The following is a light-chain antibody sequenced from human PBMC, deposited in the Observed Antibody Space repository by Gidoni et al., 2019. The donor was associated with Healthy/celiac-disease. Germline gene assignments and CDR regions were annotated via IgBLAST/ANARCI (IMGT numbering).Light chain of an antibody. CDR1: SSDVGGYND. Sequence: QPAPTQPASVSASPGQSITISCTGTSSDVGGYNDVSWYQHHPGKAHKLMIYEVSTRPSGVSDRFSGSKSGNTASLTICVLQAEDEADYYCSSYTSSSTLVFGGGTKLTVL. V-gene: IGLV2-14*01. CDR2: EVS. CDR3: SSYTSSSTLV. J-gene: IGLJ2*01.